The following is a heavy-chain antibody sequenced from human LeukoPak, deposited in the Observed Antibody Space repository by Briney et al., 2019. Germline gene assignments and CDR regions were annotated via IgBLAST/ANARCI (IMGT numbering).Heavy chain of an antibody. D-gene: IGHD6-13*01. V-gene: IGHV3-30*04. CDR1: GFTFSSYA. J-gene: IGHJ4*02. Sequence: GGSLRLSCAASGFTFSSYAMHWVRQAPGKGLEGVAVISYDGSNKYYADAVKGRFTISRDNSKTTLYLQMNSLRAEDTAVYYCARDLGPVATAGTEFDYWGQGTLVTVSS. CDR2: ISYDGSNK. CDR3: ARDLGPVATAGTEFDY.